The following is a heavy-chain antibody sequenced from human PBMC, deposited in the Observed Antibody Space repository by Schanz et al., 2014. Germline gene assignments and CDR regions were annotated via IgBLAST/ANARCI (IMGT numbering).Heavy chain of an antibody. D-gene: IGHD3-16*01. CDR1: GFTFSTYA. J-gene: IGHJ5*02. CDR3: ARGAGGLDT. Sequence: DVYLVESGGGLVQPGGSLRLSCAASGFTFSTYAMNWVRQAPGKGLEWVSGISGSGGDTYYVDSVKGRFTVSRDNTRNTLYLQMNSLSAEDTAVYYCARGAGGLDTWGQGTPVTVSS. V-gene: IGHV3-23*04. CDR2: ISGSGGDT.